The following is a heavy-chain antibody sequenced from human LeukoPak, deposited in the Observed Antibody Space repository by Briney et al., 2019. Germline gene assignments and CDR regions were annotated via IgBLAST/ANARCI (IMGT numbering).Heavy chain of an antibody. CDR2: IKSKTDGGTT. Sequence: GGSLRLSCAASGFTFSNAWMSWVRQAPGKGLEWVGRIKSKTDGGTTDDAAPVKGRFTISRDDSKNTLYLQMNSLKTEDTAVYYCTTEYYDILTGYFPIDYWGQGTLVTVSS. CDR3: TTEYYDILTGYFPIDY. J-gene: IGHJ4*02. V-gene: IGHV3-15*01. CDR1: GFTFSNAW. D-gene: IGHD3-9*01.